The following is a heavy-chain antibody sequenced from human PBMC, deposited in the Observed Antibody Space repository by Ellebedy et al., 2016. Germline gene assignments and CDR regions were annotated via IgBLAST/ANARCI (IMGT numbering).Heavy chain of an antibody. J-gene: IGHJ2*01. CDR1: GYTFTSYA. D-gene: IGHD3-10*01. CDR3: ARLMAGLGRNWYFDL. CDR2: INAGNGNT. Sequence: ASVKVSCKASGYTFTSYAMHWVRQAPGQRLEWMGWINAGNGNTKYSQKFQGRVTITRDTSASTAYMELSSLRSEDTAVYYCARLMAGLGRNWYFDLWGRGTLVTVSS. V-gene: IGHV1-3*01.